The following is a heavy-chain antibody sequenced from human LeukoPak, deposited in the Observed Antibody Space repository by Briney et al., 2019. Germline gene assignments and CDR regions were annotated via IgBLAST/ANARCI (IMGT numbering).Heavy chain of an antibody. D-gene: IGHD3-10*01. J-gene: IGHJ4*02. V-gene: IGHV1-2*04. CDR2: INPNSGGT. Sequence: ASVKVSCKASGYTFTGYYMHWVRQAPGQGLEWMGWINPNSGGTNYAQKFQGWVTMTRDTSISTAYMELSRLRSDDTAVYYCARDFNPTYYYGSGSFSLEYFDYWGQGTLVTASS. CDR1: GYTFTGYY. CDR3: ARDFNPTYYYGSGSFSLEYFDY.